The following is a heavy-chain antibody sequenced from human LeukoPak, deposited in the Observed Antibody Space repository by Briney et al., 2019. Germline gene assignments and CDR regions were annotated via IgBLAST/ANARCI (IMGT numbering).Heavy chain of an antibody. CDR2: ISDDGRNK. D-gene: IGHD3-3*01. CDR3: AKLGYYDFWGNYLVFDN. CDR1: GFSFSSYG. J-gene: IGHJ4*02. Sequence: GGSLRLSCVASGFSFSSYGMHWVRQAPGKGLEWVGSISDDGRNKKYADSLKGRFTISRDNSKDTLYLQINSLRAEDTAVYFCAKLGYYDFWGNYLVFDNCGQGTLVTVSS. V-gene: IGHV3-30*18.